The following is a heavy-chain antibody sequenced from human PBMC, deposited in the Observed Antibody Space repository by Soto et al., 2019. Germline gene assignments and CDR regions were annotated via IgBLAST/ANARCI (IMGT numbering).Heavy chain of an antibody. CDR1: GYTLTELS. Sequence: ASVKVSCKVSGYTLTELSMHWVRQAPGKGLEWMGGFDPEDGETIYAQKFQGRVTMTEDTSTDTAYMELSSLRSEETAVYYCATGPHSLGYCNNGVCSHSGYYGMDVWGQGTKVTVSS. CDR3: ATGPHSLGYCNNGVCSHSGYYGMDV. CDR2: FDPEDGET. D-gene: IGHD2-8*01. V-gene: IGHV1-24*01. J-gene: IGHJ6*02.